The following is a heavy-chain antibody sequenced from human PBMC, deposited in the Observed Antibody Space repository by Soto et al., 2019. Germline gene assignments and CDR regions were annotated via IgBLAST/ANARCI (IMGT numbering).Heavy chain of an antibody. D-gene: IGHD3-16*01. CDR1: GGSISNNNYY. CDR3: ARRPHRGSYAAFDY. V-gene: IGHV4-39*01. J-gene: IGHJ4*02. Sequence: ASETLSLTCTVSGGSISNNNYYWGWIRQPPGKGLEWIGSIYYRGSTYYNPSLESRVTISVDTSKNQFSLKLSSVTAADTAVYYCARRPHRGSYAAFDYWGQGTLVTVSS. CDR2: IYYRGST.